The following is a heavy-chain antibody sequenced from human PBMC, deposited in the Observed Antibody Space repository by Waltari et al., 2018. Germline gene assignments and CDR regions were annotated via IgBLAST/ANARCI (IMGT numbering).Heavy chain of an antibody. CDR1: GGSFSGYY. V-gene: IGHV4-34*01. Sequence: VQLQQWGAGLLKPSETLSLTCAVYGGSFSGYYWSWIRQPPGKGLEWIGEINHSGSTNYNPSLKSRVTISVDTSKNQFSLKLSSVTAADTAVYYCATPYYDFWSGYRGRYMDVWGKGTTVTVSS. CDR2: INHSGST. CDR3: ATPYYDFWSGYRGRYMDV. D-gene: IGHD3-3*01. J-gene: IGHJ6*03.